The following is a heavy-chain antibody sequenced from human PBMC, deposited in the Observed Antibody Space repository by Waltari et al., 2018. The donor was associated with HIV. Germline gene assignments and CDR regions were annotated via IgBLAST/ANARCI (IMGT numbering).Heavy chain of an antibody. CDR2: INPSGKST. CDR1: GYTFISYY. V-gene: IGHV1-46*01. Sequence: QVQLVQSGAEVKKPGASVKVSCKASGYTFISYYMHWVRQAPGQGLEWMGIINPSGKSTSYVQKFQGRRTMTRDTSTSTVYMELSSLRSEDTAVYYCARAPCSGGSCRLFDYWGQGTLVTVSS. CDR3: ARAPCSGGSCRLFDY. J-gene: IGHJ4*02. D-gene: IGHD2-15*01.